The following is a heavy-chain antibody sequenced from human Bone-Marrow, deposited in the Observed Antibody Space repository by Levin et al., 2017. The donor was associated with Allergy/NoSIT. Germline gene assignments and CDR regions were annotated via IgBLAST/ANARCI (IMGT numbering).Heavy chain of an antibody. CDR2: VYHRGDT. CDR3: AVTSGYCSSSSCYSFDY. D-gene: IGHD2-2*01. J-gene: IGHJ4*02. CDR1: GATIRSYY. Sequence: ASETLSLTCTVSGATIRSYYWSWIRQPPGKGLEWIGYVYHRGDTNYNPSLKSRVSISVDMSKTQFSLRLSSVTAADTAVYFCAVTSGYCSSSSCYSFDYWGQGTLVTVSS. V-gene: IGHV4-59*13.